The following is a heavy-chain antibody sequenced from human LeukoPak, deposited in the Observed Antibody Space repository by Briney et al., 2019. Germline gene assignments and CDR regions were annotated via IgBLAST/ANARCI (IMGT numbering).Heavy chain of an antibody. J-gene: IGHJ6*03. CDR2: ISYDGSNK. Sequence: PGGSLRLSCAASGFTFSSYAMHWVRQAPGKGLEWVAVISYDGSNKYYADSVKGRFTISRDNSKNTLYLQMNSLRAEDTAVYYCATEDEDYYYYMDVWGKGTTVTVSS. CDR3: ATEDEDYYYYMDV. V-gene: IGHV3-30*04. D-gene: IGHD2-15*01. CDR1: GFTFSSYA.